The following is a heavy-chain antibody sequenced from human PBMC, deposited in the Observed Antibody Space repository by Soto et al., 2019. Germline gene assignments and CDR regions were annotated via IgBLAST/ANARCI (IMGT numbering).Heavy chain of an antibody. Sequence: SETLPLTCTVSGGSISSGGYHWTWIRQSPGKGLEWIGYIHYSGSIIYNPSFKSRVTISVDTSKNQFSLQLSSVTAADTAVYFCAREDDGGDRDYYGLDVWGQGTTVTVSS. CDR1: GGSISSGGYH. CDR2: IHYSGSI. V-gene: IGHV4-30-4*08. CDR3: AREDDGGDRDYYGLDV. D-gene: IGHD2-21*02. J-gene: IGHJ6*02.